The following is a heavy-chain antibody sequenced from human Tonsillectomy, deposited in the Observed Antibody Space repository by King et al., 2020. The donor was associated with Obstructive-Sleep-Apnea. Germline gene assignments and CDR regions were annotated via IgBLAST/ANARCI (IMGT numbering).Heavy chain of an antibody. CDR1: GFTFSGSA. D-gene: IGHD3-3*01. CDR3: AKDGGPLEY. Sequence: VQLVESGGGVVQPGRSLRLSCAASGFTFSGSAMHWVRQAQVKGLEWVAVISFDGSDKNYGDSLKGRFTISRDNSKNTLYLQMNSLRPEDTAVYFCAKDGGPLEYWGQGTLVTVSS. CDR2: ISFDGSDK. V-gene: IGHV3-30-3*01. J-gene: IGHJ4*02.